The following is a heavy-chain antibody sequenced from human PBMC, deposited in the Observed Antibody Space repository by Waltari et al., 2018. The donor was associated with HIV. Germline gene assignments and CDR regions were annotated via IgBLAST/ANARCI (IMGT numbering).Heavy chain of an antibody. Sequence: QVQLVQSGAEVTKPGASVKVSCKASAYTFTNYGISWVRQAPGQGLEWMGWMSPNNGNTKNAQMLQGRVTMTTDAATNTAYMGLRGLRSDDTAVYYCARDRYGPPTFYYGSGSFYGMDVWGQGTTVTVSS. CDR2: MSPNNGNT. CDR3: ARDRYGPPTFYYGSGSFYGMDV. D-gene: IGHD3-10*01. V-gene: IGHV1-18*01. J-gene: IGHJ6*02. CDR1: AYTFTNYG.